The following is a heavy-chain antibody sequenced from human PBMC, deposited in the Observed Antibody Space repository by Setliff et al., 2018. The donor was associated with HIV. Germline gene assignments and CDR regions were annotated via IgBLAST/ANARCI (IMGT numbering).Heavy chain of an antibody. J-gene: IGHJ4*02. V-gene: IGHV1-2*02. Sequence: ASVKVSCKASADTFIGYYIHWVRQAPGQGLEYMGWINPNSGDTNYAQKFQGKVTMTRDTSINTAYLELNRLRSDDTAVYYCARGLTYYDNVWGNYRFDYWGQGTLGTVSS. D-gene: IGHD3-16*02. CDR2: INPNSGDT. CDR1: ADTFIGYY. CDR3: ARGLTYYDNVWGNYRFDY.